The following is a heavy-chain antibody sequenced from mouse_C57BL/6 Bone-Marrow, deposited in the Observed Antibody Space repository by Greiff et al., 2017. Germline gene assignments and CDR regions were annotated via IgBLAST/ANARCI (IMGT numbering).Heavy chain of an antibody. J-gene: IGHJ1*03. Sequence: DVQLVESGGGLVKPGGSLKLSCAASGFTFSSYAMSWVRQTPEKRLEWVATISDGGSYTYYPDNVKGRFTISRDNAKNNLYLQMSHLKSEDTAMYYCARDCRNYWYFDVWGTGTTVTVSA. CDR1: GFTFSSYA. CDR2: ISDGGSYT. V-gene: IGHV5-4*01. CDR3: ARDCRNYWYFDV. D-gene: IGHD2-10*01.